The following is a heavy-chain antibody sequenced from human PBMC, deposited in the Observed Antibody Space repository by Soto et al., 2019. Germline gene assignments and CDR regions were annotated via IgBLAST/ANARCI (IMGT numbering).Heavy chain of an antibody. V-gene: IGHV1-69*12. CDR3: ARDRDPIVGATYFDY. CDR2: IIPIFGTA. Sequence: QVQLVQSGAEVKKPGSSVKVSCKASGGTFSSYAISWVRQAPGQGLEWMGGIIPIFGTANYAQKFQGRVTITADESTSTADMELSSLRSEDTAVYYCARDRDPIVGATYFDYWGQGTLVTVSS. J-gene: IGHJ4*02. CDR1: GGTFSSYA. D-gene: IGHD1-26*01.